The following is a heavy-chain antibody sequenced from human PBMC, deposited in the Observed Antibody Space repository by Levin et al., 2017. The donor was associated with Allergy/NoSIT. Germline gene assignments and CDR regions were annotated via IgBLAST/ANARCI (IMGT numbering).Heavy chain of an antibody. V-gene: IGHV2-5*02. D-gene: IGHD6-19*01. CDR1: GFSLSTSEVG. CDR3: SHRPPSGHPSYYFDC. J-gene: IGHJ4*01. CDR2: IFWDDDK. Sequence: SGPTLVKPTQTLTLTCTVSGFSLSTSEVGVGWIRQPPGKALEWLALIFWDDDKRYSPSLKSRLTITKHTSKNQVVLTMTNMDPVDTATYYCSHRPPSGHPSYYFDCWGQGILVTVSS.